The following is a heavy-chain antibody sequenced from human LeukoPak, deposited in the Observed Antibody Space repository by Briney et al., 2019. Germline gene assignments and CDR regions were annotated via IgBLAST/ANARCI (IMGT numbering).Heavy chain of an antibody. V-gene: IGHV3-74*01. J-gene: IGHJ6*02. Sequence: GGSLRLSCAASGFTFSSYWMHWVRQVPGKGLVWVSRINSDGSSTSYADSVKGRFTISRDNAKNSLYLQMNSLRAENTAVYYCARDFSPYYCSSTSCYPKLKSMDVWGRGTTVTVSS. CDR1: GFTFSSYW. CDR2: INSDGSST. D-gene: IGHD2-2*01. CDR3: ARDFSPYYCSSTSCYPKLKSMDV.